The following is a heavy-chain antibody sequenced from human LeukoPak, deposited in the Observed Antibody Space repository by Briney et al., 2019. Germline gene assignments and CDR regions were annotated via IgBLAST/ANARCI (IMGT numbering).Heavy chain of an antibody. CDR3: VREGSSWSY. D-gene: IGHD6-13*01. J-gene: IGHJ4*02. Sequence: ASVKVSCKASGYTFTGYYMQWVRQAPGQGLEWMGRINPNSGDIDYAQKFQGRVTMTRDTSISTGYMELSRLTSDDTAVYYRVREGSSWSYWGQGTLVTVPS. CDR1: GYTFTGYY. CDR2: INPNSGDI. V-gene: IGHV1-2*06.